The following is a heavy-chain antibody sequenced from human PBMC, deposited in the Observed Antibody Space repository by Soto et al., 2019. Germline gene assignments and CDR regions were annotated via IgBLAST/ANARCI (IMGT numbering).Heavy chain of an antibody. J-gene: IGHJ4*02. Sequence: PSETLSLTCTVSGDSISSATHYWNWIRHHPGKGLEWIGYVSSSGNSYYSPSLKSRVFMSVDTSKNLFSLKLSSVTAADTAIYYRVGRLTSIYIYFDSWGQGTQVTVSS. CDR1: GDSISSATHY. V-gene: IGHV4-31*03. CDR3: VGRLTSIYIYFDS. CDR2: VSSSGNS. D-gene: IGHD2-8*01.